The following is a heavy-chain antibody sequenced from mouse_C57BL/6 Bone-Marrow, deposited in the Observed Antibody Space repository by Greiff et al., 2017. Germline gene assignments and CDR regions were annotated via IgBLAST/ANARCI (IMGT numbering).Heavy chain of an antibody. J-gene: IGHJ3*01. CDR3: ARYYSNYVTWFAY. Sequence: VQLQQSGAELVKPGATVKISCKASGYAFSSYWMNWVKQRPGKGLEWIGQIYPGDGDTNYNGKFKGKATLTADKSSSTAYMQLSSLTSEDSAVYFCARYYSNYVTWFAYWGQGTLVTVSA. CDR1: GYAFSSYW. CDR2: IYPGDGDT. D-gene: IGHD2-5*01. V-gene: IGHV1-80*01.